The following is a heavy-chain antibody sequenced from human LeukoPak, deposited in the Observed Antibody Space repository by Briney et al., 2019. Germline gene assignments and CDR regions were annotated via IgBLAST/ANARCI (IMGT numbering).Heavy chain of an antibody. Sequence: SVKVSCKASGGTFSSYAISWVRQAPGQGLEWMGRIIPILGIANYAQKFQGRVTITADKSTSTAYMELSSLRFEDTAVYYCARGNYGDLAMRSYYFDYWGQGTLVTVSS. CDR3: ARGNYGDLAMRSYYFDY. D-gene: IGHD4-17*01. CDR1: GGTFSSYA. J-gene: IGHJ4*02. V-gene: IGHV1-69*04. CDR2: IIPILGIA.